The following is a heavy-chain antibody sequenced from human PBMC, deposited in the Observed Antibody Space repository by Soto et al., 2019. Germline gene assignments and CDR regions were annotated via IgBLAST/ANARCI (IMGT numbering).Heavy chain of an antibody. Sequence: PSETLSLTCTVSGGSISSSSYYWGWIRQPPGEGLEWIGSIYYSGSTYYNPSLKSRVTISVDTSKNQFSLKLSSVTAADTAVYYCARDIAVAGTSHNWFDPWGQGTLVTVSS. CDR2: IYYSGST. V-gene: IGHV4-39*01. D-gene: IGHD6-19*01. CDR1: GGSISSSSYY. CDR3: ARDIAVAGTSHNWFDP. J-gene: IGHJ5*02.